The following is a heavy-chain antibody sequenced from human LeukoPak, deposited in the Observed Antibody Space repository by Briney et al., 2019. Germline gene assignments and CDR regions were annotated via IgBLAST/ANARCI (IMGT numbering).Heavy chain of an antibody. D-gene: IGHD6-19*01. V-gene: IGHV1-18*01. CDR1: GYAFTSYG. Sequence: ASVKVSCKASGYAFTSYGISWVRQAPGQGPEWMGWIAVYNGDTKFLQKFQGRVTLTTDASTNTAYMELRSLTSDDTAVYYCARQAGYSTGWYGGYYFDHWGQGTPVTVSA. CDR2: IAVYNGDT. J-gene: IGHJ4*02. CDR3: ARQAGYSTGWYGGYYFDH.